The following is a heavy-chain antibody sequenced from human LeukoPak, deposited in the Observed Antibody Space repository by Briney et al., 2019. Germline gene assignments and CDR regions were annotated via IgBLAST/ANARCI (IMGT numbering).Heavy chain of an antibody. Sequence: GGSLRLSCGASGFTFSNYAMSWVRQAPGKGLEWVSSISGSGGSTYYADSVKGRFTISRDNSKNTLYLQMNSLRAEDTAVYYCARDLWIAAAGTLDYWGQGTLVTVSS. CDR3: ARDLWIAAAGTLDY. V-gene: IGHV3-23*01. CDR2: ISGSGGST. CDR1: GFTFSNYA. J-gene: IGHJ4*02. D-gene: IGHD6-13*01.